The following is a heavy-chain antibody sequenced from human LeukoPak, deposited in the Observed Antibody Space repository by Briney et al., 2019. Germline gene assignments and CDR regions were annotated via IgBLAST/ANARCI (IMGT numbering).Heavy chain of an antibody. CDR3: ARAPVRYFDWLFPSGYFDY. V-gene: IGHV4-34*01. J-gene: IGHJ4*02. D-gene: IGHD3-9*01. CDR1: GGSFSGYY. CDR2: INHSGST. Sequence: SETLSLTCAVYGGSFSGYYWSWIRQPPGKGLEWIGEINHSGSTNYNPSLKSRVTISVDTSKNQFSLKLSSVTAADTAVYYCARAPVRYFDWLFPSGYFDYWGQGTLVTVSS.